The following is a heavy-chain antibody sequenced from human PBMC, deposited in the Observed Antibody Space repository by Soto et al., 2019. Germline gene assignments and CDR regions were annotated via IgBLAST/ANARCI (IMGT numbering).Heavy chain of an antibody. CDR1: GGSISSSSFH. J-gene: IGHJ5*02. Sequence: SETLSLTCTVSGGSISSSSFHWGWIRQPPGKGLEWIGSIYYSGSTYYNPSLKSRVTISVDTSKNQFSLKLSSVTAADTAVYYCASPKIAFYNWFDPWGQGTLVTVS. CDR3: ASPKIAFYNWFDP. CDR2: IYYSGST. D-gene: IGHD3-3*02. V-gene: IGHV4-39*01.